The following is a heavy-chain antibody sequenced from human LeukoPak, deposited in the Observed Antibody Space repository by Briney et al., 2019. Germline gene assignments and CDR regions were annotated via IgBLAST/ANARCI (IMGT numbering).Heavy chain of an antibody. J-gene: IGHJ4*02. CDR1: GGSFSGYY. D-gene: IGHD5-18*01. CDR3: ARAGYTFGRRTDY. CDR2: INHSGST. Sequence: SETLSLTCAVYGGSFSGYYWSWIRQPPGKGLEWIGEINHSGSTNYNPSLKSRVTISVDTSKNQFSLKLNSLTAADTAVYYCARAGYTFGRRTDYWGQGTLVTVSS. V-gene: IGHV4-34*01.